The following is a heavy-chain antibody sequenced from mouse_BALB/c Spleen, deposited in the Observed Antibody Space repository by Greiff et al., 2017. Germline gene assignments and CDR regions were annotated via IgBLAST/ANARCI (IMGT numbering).Heavy chain of an antibody. D-gene: IGHD1-1*01. CDR2: IYPSDSYT. Sequence: QVQLQQSGAELVRPGASVKLSCKASGYTFTSYWINWVKQRPGQGLEWIGNIYPSDSYTNYNQKFKDKATLTVDKSSSTAYMQLSSPTSEDSAVYYCTITTVVARYYFDYWGQGTTLTVSS. V-gene: IGHV1-69*02. CDR1: GYTFTSYW. CDR3: TITTVVARYYFDY. J-gene: IGHJ2*01.